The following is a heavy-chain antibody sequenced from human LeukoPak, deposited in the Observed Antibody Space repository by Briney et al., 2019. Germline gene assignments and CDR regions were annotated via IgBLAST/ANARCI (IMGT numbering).Heavy chain of an antibody. CDR3: TTDAVAKPPSLYYYGMDV. CDR2: ISGSGGST. CDR1: GFTFSSYA. V-gene: IGHV3-23*01. Sequence: GGSLRLSCAASGFTFSSYAMSWVRQAPGKGLEWVSAISGSGGSTYYADSVKGRFTISRDNSKNTLYLQMDSLRTEDTAIYYCTTDAVAKPPSLYYYGMDVWGQGTTVTVSS. J-gene: IGHJ6*02. D-gene: IGHD6-19*01.